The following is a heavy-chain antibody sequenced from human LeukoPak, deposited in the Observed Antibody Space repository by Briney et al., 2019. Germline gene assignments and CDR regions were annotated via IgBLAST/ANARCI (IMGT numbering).Heavy chain of an antibody. D-gene: IGHD3-3*01. CDR3: ARLGSGGYRY. Sequence: PSETLSLTCTVSGGFISSSSYYWGWIRQPPGKGLEWIGSIYYSGSTYYNPSLKSRVTISVDTSKNQFSLKLSSVTAADTAVYYCARLGSGGYRYWGQGTLVTVSS. CDR1: GGFISSSSYY. J-gene: IGHJ4*02. V-gene: IGHV4-39*01. CDR2: IYYSGST.